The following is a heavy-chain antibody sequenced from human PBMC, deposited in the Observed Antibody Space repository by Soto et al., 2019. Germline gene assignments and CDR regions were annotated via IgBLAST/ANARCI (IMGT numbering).Heavy chain of an antibody. Sequence: QVQLVESGGGVVQPGRSLRLSCAASGFTFSSYAMHWVRQAPGKGLEWVAVISYDGSNKYYADSVKGRFTISRDNSKNXXYLQMNSLRAEDTAVYYCARAGYYYDSSGYPYFDYWGQGTLVTVSS. V-gene: IGHV3-30-3*01. D-gene: IGHD3-22*01. CDR2: ISYDGSNK. J-gene: IGHJ4*02. CDR1: GFTFSSYA. CDR3: ARAGYYYDSSGYPYFDY.